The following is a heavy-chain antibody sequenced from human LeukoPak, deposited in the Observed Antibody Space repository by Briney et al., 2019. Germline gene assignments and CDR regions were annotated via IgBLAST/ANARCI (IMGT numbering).Heavy chain of an antibody. CDR3: TTEDQLKGFY. V-gene: IGHV3-74*01. CDR2: IKTDGTFT. CDR1: GFTFSRYW. Sequence: PGGSLRLSCAASGFTFSRYWMHWIRQVPGKGLVWISHIKTDGTFTRYADSVKGRFTISRDNAKNTVYLQMNSLRVEDTAVYYCTTEDQLKGFYWGLGTLVTVSS. J-gene: IGHJ4*02. D-gene: IGHD2-2*01.